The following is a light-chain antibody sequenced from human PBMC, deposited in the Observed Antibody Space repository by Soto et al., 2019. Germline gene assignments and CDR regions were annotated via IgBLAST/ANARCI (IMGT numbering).Light chain of an antibody. CDR3: QQLNTFPPFFT. V-gene: IGKV1-9*01. J-gene: IGKJ5*01. CDR2: GAS. CDR1: QGIRSY. Sequence: DIQLTQSPSFLSASVGDRVTITCRASQGIRSYLAWYQQRPGKAPELLIYGASTLRPGGASRFSGSGSGTEFTLTISSLQPADFATYFCQQLNTFPPFFTFGPGTRLEIK.